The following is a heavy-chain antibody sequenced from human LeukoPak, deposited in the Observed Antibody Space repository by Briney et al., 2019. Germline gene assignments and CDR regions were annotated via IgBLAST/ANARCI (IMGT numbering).Heavy chain of an antibody. Sequence: ASVKVSCKASGYTFTSYYMHWVRQAPGQGLEWMGIINPSGGSTSYAQKFQGRVTMTRDMSTSTVYMELSSLRSEDTAVYYCARRGYSYGTIDYWGQGTLVTVSS. CDR3: ARRGYSYGTIDY. J-gene: IGHJ4*02. V-gene: IGHV1-46*01. D-gene: IGHD5-18*01. CDR1: GYTFTSYY. CDR2: INPSGGST.